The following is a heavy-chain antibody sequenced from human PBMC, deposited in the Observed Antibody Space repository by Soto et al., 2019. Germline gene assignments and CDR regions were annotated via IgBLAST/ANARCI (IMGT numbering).Heavy chain of an antibody. CDR1: GGTFSSYA. CDR2: IIPIFGTA. V-gene: IGHV1-69*01. J-gene: IGHJ6*02. Sequence: QVQLVQSGAEVKKPGSSVKVSCKASGGTFSSYAISWVRQAPGQGLEWMGGIIPIFGTANYAQKFQGRVTITADESTSTAYMELSSLRSEDTAVYYCARDLVVFGSSSWHEYYYYSYGMDVWGQGTTVTVSS. CDR3: ARDLVVFGSSSWHEYYYYSYGMDV. D-gene: IGHD6-13*01.